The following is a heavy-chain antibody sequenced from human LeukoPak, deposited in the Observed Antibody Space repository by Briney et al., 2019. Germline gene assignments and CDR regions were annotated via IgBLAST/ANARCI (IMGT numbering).Heavy chain of an antibody. J-gene: IGHJ6*03. CDR2: IRYGGSDI. D-gene: IGHD6-25*01. Sequence: GGSLRLSCAASGFTFSTCGMHWVRQAPGKGLEWVAFIRYGGSDIYYGDSVKGRFTISRDNSKNTLYLQMNSLRGEDTAVYYCAKEPYSSVYYFYYMDVWGKGTTVTVSS. CDR3: AKEPYSSVYYFYYMDV. V-gene: IGHV3-30*02. CDR1: GFTFSTCG.